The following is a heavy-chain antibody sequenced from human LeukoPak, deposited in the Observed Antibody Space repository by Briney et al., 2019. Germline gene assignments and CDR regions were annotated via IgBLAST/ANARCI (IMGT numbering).Heavy chain of an antibody. CDR2: ISGSGGSI. V-gene: IGHV3-23*01. D-gene: IGHD4-11*01. CDR3: ARAEYSNYVSYYFGY. CDR1: GFTFRSYA. J-gene: IGHJ4*02. Sequence: PGGSLRLSCAASGFTFRSYAMSWVRQPPGKGLEWVSAISGSGGSIYYADSVKGRFTISRDNSKNTLYLQMDSLRAEDTAVYYCARAEYSNYVSYYFGYWGQGTLVTVSS.